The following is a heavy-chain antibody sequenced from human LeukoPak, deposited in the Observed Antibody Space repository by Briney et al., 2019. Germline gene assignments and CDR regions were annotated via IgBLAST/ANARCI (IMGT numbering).Heavy chain of an antibody. CDR2: INPNSGGT. D-gene: IGHD6-13*01. CDR3: ASYGIAAAGSFDY. CDR1: EYTFTDYY. V-gene: IGHV1-2*02. Sequence: GASVKVSCKASEYTFTDYYIHWVRQAPGQGLEWMGWINPNSGGTNYAQKFQGRVTMTRDTSISTAYMELSRLRSDDTAVYYCASYGIAAAGSFDYWGQGTLVTVSS. J-gene: IGHJ4*02.